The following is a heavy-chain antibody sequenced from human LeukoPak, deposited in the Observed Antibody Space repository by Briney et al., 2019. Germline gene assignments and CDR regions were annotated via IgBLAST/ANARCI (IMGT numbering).Heavy chain of an antibody. CDR2: IYYSGST. D-gene: IGHD4-17*01. Sequence: SETLSHTCTVSGGSISSGGYYWSWIRQHPGKGLEWIGYIYYSGSTYYNPSLKSRVTISVDTSKNQFSLKLSSVTAADTAVYYCATASTVTPPYYYYYGMDVWGQGTTVTVSS. CDR3: ATASTVTPPYYYYYGMDV. V-gene: IGHV4-31*03. CDR1: GGSISSGGYY. J-gene: IGHJ6*02.